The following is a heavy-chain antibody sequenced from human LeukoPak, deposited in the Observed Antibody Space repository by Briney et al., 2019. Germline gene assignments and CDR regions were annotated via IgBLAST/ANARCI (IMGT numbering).Heavy chain of an antibody. CDR2: IYYSGST. CDR1: GGSISSSSYY. Sequence: SETLSLTCTVSGGSISSSSYYWGWIRQPPGKGLEWIGSIYYSGSTYHNPSLKSRVTISVDTSKNQFSLKLSSVTAADTAVYYCARPNYDFWSGKADWFDPWGQGTLVTVSS. CDR3: ARPNYDFWSGKADWFDP. V-gene: IGHV4-39*01. D-gene: IGHD3-3*01. J-gene: IGHJ5*02.